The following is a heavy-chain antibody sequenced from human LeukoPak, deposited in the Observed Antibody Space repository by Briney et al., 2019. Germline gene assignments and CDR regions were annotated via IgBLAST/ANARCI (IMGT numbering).Heavy chain of an antibody. Sequence: GGSLRLSCAASGFTFSSNYMSWVRQAPGKGLEWVSVTYSNGRTYYADSVKGRFTISRDNAKNSLYLQMNSLRAEDTAVYYCARGGTLVRGVIITSQFDYWGQGTLVTVSS. CDR1: GFTFSSNY. V-gene: IGHV3-66*01. CDR2: TYSNGRT. D-gene: IGHD3-10*01. J-gene: IGHJ4*02. CDR3: ARGGTLVRGVIITSQFDY.